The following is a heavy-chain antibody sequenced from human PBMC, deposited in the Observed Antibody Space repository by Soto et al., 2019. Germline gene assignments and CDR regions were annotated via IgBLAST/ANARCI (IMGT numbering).Heavy chain of an antibody. J-gene: IGHJ4*02. CDR2: MNTNTGNT. CDR3: ARVVRFFGGHAGY. Sequence: ADVKKPGASVKVSCKTSGXXXTXFDINWVRQAPGQGLEWMGWMNTNTGNTGYAQKFQGRVTMTRDTFISTAYMELRRLRSEDTAVYYCARVVRFFGGHAGYWGQGTLVTVSS. D-gene: IGHD3-3*01. CDR1: GXXXTXFD. V-gene: IGHV1-8*01.